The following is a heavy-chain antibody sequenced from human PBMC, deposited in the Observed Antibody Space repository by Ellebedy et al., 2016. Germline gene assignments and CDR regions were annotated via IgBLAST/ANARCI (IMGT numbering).Heavy chain of an antibody. J-gene: IGHJ3*01. CDR2: ISYDGSKK. Sequence: GESLKISCAASGFTFSNYGMHWVRQAPGKGLEWVAAISYDGSKKYYADSVKGRFTISRDNSKSTLYLQMNSLRAEDTAVYYCAFLWGIVGAWGQGTMVTVSS. CDR3: AFLWGIVGA. CDR1: GFTFSNYG. D-gene: IGHD1-26*01. V-gene: IGHV3-30*03.